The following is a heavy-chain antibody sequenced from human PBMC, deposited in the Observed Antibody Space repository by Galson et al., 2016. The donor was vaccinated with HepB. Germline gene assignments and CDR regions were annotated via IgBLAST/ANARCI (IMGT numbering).Heavy chain of an antibody. CDR2: IKGKPDGGTT. D-gene: IGHD3-22*01. Sequence: SLRLSCAASGFTIPFGAVWMTWVRQAPGKGLEWVGRIKGKPDGGTTDYAAPVNGRFLISRHDSKNTLYLQMSSLKTEDTAMYYCTTLRPDYYESSGYLSNWGQGTLVTVSS. V-gene: IGHV3-15*01. CDR3: TTLRPDYYESSGYLSN. J-gene: IGHJ1*01. CDR1: GFTIPFGAVW.